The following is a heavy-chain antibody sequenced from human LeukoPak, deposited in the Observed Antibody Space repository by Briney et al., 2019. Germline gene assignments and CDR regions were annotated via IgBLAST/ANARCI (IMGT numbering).Heavy chain of an antibody. CDR3: ARDSILGVIRYYFDY. J-gene: IGHJ4*02. Sequence: ASVKVSCKASGGTFSSYAISWVRQAPGQGLEWMGWINPNSGGTNYAQKFQGRVTMTRDTSISTAYMELSGLRSDDTAMYFCARDSILGVIRYYFDYWGQGTLVTVSS. CDR1: GGTFSSYA. CDR2: INPNSGGT. D-gene: IGHD3-3*01. V-gene: IGHV1-2*02.